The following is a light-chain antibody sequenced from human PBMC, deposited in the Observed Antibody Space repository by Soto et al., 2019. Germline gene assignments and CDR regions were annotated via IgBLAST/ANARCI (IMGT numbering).Light chain of an antibody. CDR1: QTISSW. CDR3: QHYNSYSEA. Sequence: DIQMTHSPSTLSGSVGSRFIITCRASQTISSWLDWYQQKPGKAPKLLIYKASTLKSGVPSRLRGSGYGTELTITISSMKHDDFETYYCQHYNSYSEAFGHGTKVDIK. CDR2: KAS. J-gene: IGKJ1*01. V-gene: IGKV1-5*03.